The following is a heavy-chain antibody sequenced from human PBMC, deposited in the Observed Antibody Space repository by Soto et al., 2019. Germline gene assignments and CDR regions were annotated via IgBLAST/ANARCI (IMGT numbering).Heavy chain of an antibody. V-gene: IGHV1-69*13. CDR1: GGGNLRDYR. CDR3: ARGDPITDLMTTVTTVYYGMDV. J-gene: IGHJ6*02. D-gene: IGHD4-17*01. Sequence: VASVKVSCKASGGGNLRDYRTTWVRRAPGQGLEWMGGIIPIFGTANYAQKFQGRVTITADESTSTAYMELSSLRSEDTAVYYCARGDPITDLMTTVTTVYYGMDVWGQGTTVTVSS. CDR2: IIPIFGTA.